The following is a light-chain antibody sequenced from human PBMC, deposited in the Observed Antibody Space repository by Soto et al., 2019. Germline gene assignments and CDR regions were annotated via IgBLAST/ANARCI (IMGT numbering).Light chain of an antibody. Sequence: EIVITQSPSTLSVSPGERATLSCRASQSVSSNLAWYQQKPGQAPRLLIYGASTRATGIPARFSGSGSGKEFTLTIGSLQSEDFAVYYCQQYNNWPPWTFGQGTKVDI. CDR2: GAS. J-gene: IGKJ1*01. CDR1: QSVSSN. CDR3: QQYNNWPPWT. V-gene: IGKV3-15*01.